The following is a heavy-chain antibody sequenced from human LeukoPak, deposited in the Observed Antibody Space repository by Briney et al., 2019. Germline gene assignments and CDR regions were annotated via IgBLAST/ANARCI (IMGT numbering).Heavy chain of an antibody. CDR1: GFTFSDYY. V-gene: IGHV3-11*01. CDR3: ARDWIQYAFDI. CDR2: ISSSGSTI. J-gene: IGHJ3*02. Sequence: GFLRLSCAASGFTFSDYYMSWIRQAPGKGLEWVSYISSSGSTIYYADSVKGRFTISRDNTKNSLYLQMNSLRAEDTAVYYCARDWIQYAFDIWGQGTMVTVSS. D-gene: IGHD5-18*01.